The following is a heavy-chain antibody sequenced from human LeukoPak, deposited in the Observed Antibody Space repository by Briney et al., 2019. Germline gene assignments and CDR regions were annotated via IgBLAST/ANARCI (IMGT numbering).Heavy chain of an antibody. CDR3: AEPEGGYYDIRPD. CDR1: GFTFSSYA. Sequence: PGGSLRLSCAASGFTFSSYAMSWVRQAPGKGLEWVSAISGSGGSTYYADSVKGRFTISRDNSKNTLYLQMNSLRAEDTAVYYCAEPEGGYYDIRPDWGQGTLVTVCS. D-gene: IGHD3-22*01. CDR2: ISGSGGST. J-gene: IGHJ4*02. V-gene: IGHV3-23*01.